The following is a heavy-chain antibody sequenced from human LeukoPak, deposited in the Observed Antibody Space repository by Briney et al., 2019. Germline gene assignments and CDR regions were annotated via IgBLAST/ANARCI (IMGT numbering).Heavy chain of an antibody. CDR3: TRDRTDYYFDY. V-gene: IGHV3-49*04. J-gene: IGHJ4*02. Sequence: GGSLRLSCTASGFTFGDYAMSWVPQAPGKGLEWVGFIRSKAYGGTTEYVESVKGRFTISRDDSKSIAYLQMNSLKTEDTAVCYCTRDRTDYYFDYWGQGTLVTVSS. CDR2: IRSKAYGGTT. CDR1: GFTFGDYA.